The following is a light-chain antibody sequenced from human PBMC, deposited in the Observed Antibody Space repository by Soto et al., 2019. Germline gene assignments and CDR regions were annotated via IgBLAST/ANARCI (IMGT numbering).Light chain of an antibody. CDR1: KSVSSRF. CDR3: QQYCGSPWT. Sequence: ENVLTQYPGTLSLSPGERAPLSCRASKSVSSRFLAWYQQKPVQAPRLLIYGASSSATGIPDRFSGSGSGTDFTLTISRLVHEDYAVYYYQQYCGSPWTFGQGTKVEIK. J-gene: IGKJ1*01. V-gene: IGKV3-20*01. CDR2: GAS.